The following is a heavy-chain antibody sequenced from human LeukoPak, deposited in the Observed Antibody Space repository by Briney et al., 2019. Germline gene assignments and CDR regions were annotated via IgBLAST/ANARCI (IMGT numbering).Heavy chain of an antibody. CDR2: INHSGST. V-gene: IGHV4-34*01. J-gene: IGHJ4*02. CDR3: ARTWGMSY. D-gene: IGHD3-16*01. Sequence: KPSENLSPTCAVHGGALSCSYLGWVRHPPRKGLEWIGEINHSGSTNYNPSLKSRVTISVDTSKNQFSLKLSSVTAADTAVYYCARTWGMSYWGQGTLVTVSS. CDR1: GGALSCSY.